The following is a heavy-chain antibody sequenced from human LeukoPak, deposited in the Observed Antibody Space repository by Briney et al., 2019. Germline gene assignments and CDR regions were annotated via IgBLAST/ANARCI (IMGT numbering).Heavy chain of an antibody. D-gene: IGHD2-8*02. CDR3: TRSAGWWSLDY. Sequence: SETLSLTCTVSGDSISNSFWWSWVRQPPGKGLDWIGEISHTGSTKYNPSLKNRVTISRDSSKNQFSLKLNSVTAADTATYYCTRSAGWWSLDYWGQGALVTVTS. CDR2: ISHTGST. V-gene: IGHV4-4*02. J-gene: IGHJ4*02. CDR1: GDSISNSFW.